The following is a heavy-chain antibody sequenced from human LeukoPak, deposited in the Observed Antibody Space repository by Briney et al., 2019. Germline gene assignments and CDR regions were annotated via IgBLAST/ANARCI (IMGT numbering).Heavy chain of an antibody. V-gene: IGHV3-48*01. Sequence: PGGSLRLSCAASGFTFSNYNMNWVRQAPGKGLEWVSYISSSSRTIYYADSVKGRFTISRDNAKNSLYLQMNSLRAEDTAVYYCARVARKPVDYWGQGTLVTVSS. CDR3: ARVARKPVDY. CDR2: ISSSSRTI. J-gene: IGHJ4*02. CDR1: GFTFSNYN.